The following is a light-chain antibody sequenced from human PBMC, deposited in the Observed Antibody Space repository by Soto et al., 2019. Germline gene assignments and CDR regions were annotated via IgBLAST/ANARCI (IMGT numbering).Light chain of an antibody. CDR3: QQFNNYIT. Sequence: IQMTQSPSTLSASVGGRVSITCRASQGISSALAWYQQKPGKAPKLLIYDASSLESGVPSRFSGSGSGTDFTLTISSLQPEDFATYYCQQFNNYITFGQGTRLEIK. V-gene: IGKV1D-13*01. CDR1: QGISSA. J-gene: IGKJ5*01. CDR2: DAS.